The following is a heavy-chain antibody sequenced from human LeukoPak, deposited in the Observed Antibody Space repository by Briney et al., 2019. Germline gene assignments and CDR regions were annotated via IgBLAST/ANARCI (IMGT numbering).Heavy chain of an antibody. J-gene: IGHJ4*02. Sequence: PSETLSLTCTVSGGSISSSSYYWGWIRQPPGKGLEWIGSIYYSGSTYYNPSLKSRVTISVDTSKNQFSLKLSSVTAADTAVYYCARDIRGPRTTVVTRMGENDYWGQGTLVTVSS. D-gene: IGHD4-23*01. CDR3: ARDIRGPRTTVVTRMGENDY. CDR2: IYYSGST. CDR1: GGSISSSSYY. V-gene: IGHV4-39*07.